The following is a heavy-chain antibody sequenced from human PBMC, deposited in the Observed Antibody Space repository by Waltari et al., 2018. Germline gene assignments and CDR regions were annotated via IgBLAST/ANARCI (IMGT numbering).Heavy chain of an antibody. CDR1: GISVSSYA. CDR2: ISFDGNNI. D-gene: IGHD3-10*01. Sequence: QVQLVESGGGVVQPGKSLTLSREVSGISVSSYAMHWVRQAPGKGLEGVAVISFDGNNIYFADSVKGRFTINRDNSKNTLSLQMNSLTPEDTAIYYCARDGHSYFYGSWSDYWGQGTLVTVSS. J-gene: IGHJ4*02. V-gene: IGHV3-30*01. CDR3: ARDGHSYFYGSWSDY.